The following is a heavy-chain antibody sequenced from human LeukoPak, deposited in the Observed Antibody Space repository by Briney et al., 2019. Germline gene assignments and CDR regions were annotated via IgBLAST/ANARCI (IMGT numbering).Heavy chain of an antibody. CDR2: INPNSGGT. V-gene: IGHV1-2*02. CDR1: GYTFTGYY. CDR3: ARQIGDYVAFDI. Sequence: ASVKVPCKASGYTFTGYYMHWVRQAPGQGLEWMGWINPNSGGTNYAQKFQGRVTMTRDTSISTAYMELSRLRSDDTAVYYCARQIGDYVAFDIWGQGTMVTVSS. J-gene: IGHJ3*02. D-gene: IGHD4-17*01.